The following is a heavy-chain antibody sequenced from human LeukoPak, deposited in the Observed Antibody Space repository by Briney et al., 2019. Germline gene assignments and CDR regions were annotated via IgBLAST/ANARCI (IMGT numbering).Heavy chain of an antibody. CDR1: GGSISSGGYY. J-gene: IGHJ6*02. Sequence: SETLSLTCTVSGGSISSGGYYWSWIRQPPGKGLEWIGYIYYSGSTNYNPSLKSRVTISVDTSKNQFSLKLSSVTAADTAVYYCARDWNFEYSSSWGYYYYGMDVWGQGTTVTVSS. CDR2: IYYSGST. D-gene: IGHD6-6*01. V-gene: IGHV4-61*08. CDR3: ARDWNFEYSSSWGYYYYGMDV.